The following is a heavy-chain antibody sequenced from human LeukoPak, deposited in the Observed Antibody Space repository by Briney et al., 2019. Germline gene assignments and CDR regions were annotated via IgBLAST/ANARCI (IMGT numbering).Heavy chain of an antibody. CDR2: TSHDGREK. V-gene: IGHV3-30*18. CDR3: AKSKPPREYCSVTTCYACFGAFDI. Sequence: GGSLRLSCAASGFTFSAYGMNWVRQAPGKGLEWVAITSHDGREKYYADSVKGRFTISRDNSENPLYLQMNSLRTEDTAVYYCAKSKPPREYCSVTTCYACFGAFDIWGQGTMVTVSS. J-gene: IGHJ3*02. CDR1: GFTFSAYG. D-gene: IGHD2-2*01.